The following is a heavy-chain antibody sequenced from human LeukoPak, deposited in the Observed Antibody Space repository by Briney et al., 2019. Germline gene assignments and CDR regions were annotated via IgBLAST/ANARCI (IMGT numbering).Heavy chain of an antibody. CDR1: GRSISISNW. J-gene: IGHJ4*02. CDR3: ARDSTVTFDY. D-gene: IGHD4-17*01. Sequence: PSETLSLTCAVSGRSISISNWWSWVRQPPGKGLEWIGEIYHSGSTNYNPSLKSRVTISEDKSKNQFSLKLSSVTAADTAVYYCARDSTVTFDYWGQGTLVTVSS. V-gene: IGHV4-4*02. CDR2: IYHSGST.